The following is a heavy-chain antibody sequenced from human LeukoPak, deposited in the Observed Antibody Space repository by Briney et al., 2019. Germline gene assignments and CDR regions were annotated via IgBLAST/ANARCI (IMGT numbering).Heavy chain of an antibody. CDR2: VSYDGSNK. J-gene: IGHJ4*02. CDR3: ARETYNWNDFDY. CDR1: GFTFSSYA. Sequence: GGSLRLSCAASGFTFSSYAMHWVRQAPDKGLEWVAIVSYDGSNKHYADSVKGRFTISRDDAKNSLYLQMNSLRAEDTAVYYCARETYNWNDFDYWGQGTLVTVSS. V-gene: IGHV3-30*04. D-gene: IGHD1-20*01.